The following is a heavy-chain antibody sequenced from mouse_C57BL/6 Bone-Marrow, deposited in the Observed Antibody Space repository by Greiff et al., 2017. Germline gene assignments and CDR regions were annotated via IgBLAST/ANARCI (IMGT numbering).Heavy chain of an antibody. CDR3: ASAITTVVAGFDY. Sequence: EVKLVESGPGLVKPSQSLSLTCSVTGYSITSGYYWNWIRQFPGNKLEWMGYISYDGSNNYNPSLKNRISITRDTSKNQFFLKLNSVTTEDTATYYGASAITTVVAGFDYWGQGTTLTVSS. CDR1: GYSITSGYY. J-gene: IGHJ2*01. V-gene: IGHV3-6*01. CDR2: ISYDGSN. D-gene: IGHD1-1*01.